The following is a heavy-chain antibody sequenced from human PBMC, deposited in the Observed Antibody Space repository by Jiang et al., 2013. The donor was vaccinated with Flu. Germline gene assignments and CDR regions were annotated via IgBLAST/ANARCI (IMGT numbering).Heavy chain of an antibody. CDR3: ARRGQQMNTIWYFDV. D-gene: IGHD5-24*01. J-gene: IGHJ2*01. V-gene: IGHV4-39*01. Sequence: GLVKPSETLSLTCVVSGDSIANSTHYWGWIRQPPGKGLEWIAGIYYSGTTYYNPSLKSRATISVDTSKNQFSLKLSSVTAADTAVYYCARRGQQMNTIWYFDVWGRGTLATVSS. CDR1: GDSIANSTHY. CDR2: IYYSGTT.